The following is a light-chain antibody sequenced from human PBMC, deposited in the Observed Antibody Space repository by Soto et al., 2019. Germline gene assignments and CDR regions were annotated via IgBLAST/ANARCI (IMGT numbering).Light chain of an antibody. CDR1: RDITNY. V-gene: IGKV1-33*01. CDR3: QQYNSLPLT. Sequence: DIQMTQSPSSLSASVGDRVTITCQASRDITNYLNWYQQKPGKAPKLLIYDVSNLATGVPSRFSGSGSGTDFTFTISSLQPEDIATYYCQQYNSLPLTFGGGTKVEIK. J-gene: IGKJ4*01. CDR2: DVS.